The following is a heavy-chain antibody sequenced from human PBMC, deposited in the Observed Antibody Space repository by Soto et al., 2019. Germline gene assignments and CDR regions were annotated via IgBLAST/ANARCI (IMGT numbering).Heavy chain of an antibody. D-gene: IGHD3-22*01. CDR1: GGTFSSYA. V-gene: IGHV1-69*13. CDR3: ASGYYDSSGYSVFDY. CDR2: IIPIFGTA. Sequence: SVKVSCKASGGTFSSYAISWVRQAPGQGLEWMGGIIPIFGTANYAQKFQGRVTITADESTSTAYMELSSLRSEDTAVYYCASGYYDSSGYSVFDYWGQGTLVTVSS. J-gene: IGHJ4*02.